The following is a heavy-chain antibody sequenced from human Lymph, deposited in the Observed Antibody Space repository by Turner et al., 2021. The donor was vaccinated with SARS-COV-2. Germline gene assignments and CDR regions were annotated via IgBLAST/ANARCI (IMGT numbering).Heavy chain of an antibody. V-gene: IGHV1-2*02. Sequence: QVQLVQSGAVVKKPGGSVKVSCTASGYTFTGYYIHCVRQASGQGLEWMGWISPDSGGTNYAQRFQGRVTMTRDASLSTAYMQLSRLRSDDTAVYYCARSRDLQSMVRGVDPFDYWGQGTLVTVSS. CDR3: ARSRDLQSMVRGVDPFDY. CDR1: GYTFTGYY. CDR2: ISPDSGGT. D-gene: IGHD3-10*01. J-gene: IGHJ4*02.